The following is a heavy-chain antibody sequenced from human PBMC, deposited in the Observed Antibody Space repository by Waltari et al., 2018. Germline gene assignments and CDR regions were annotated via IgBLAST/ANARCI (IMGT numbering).Heavy chain of an antibody. Sequence: QVQLQESGPGLVKPSETLSLTCTVSGGSISSYYWSWIRQPPGKGLEWIGYIYYSGSTNYNPSLKSRVTIAVDTSKNQFSLKLSSVTAADTAVYYCARDRFGPRDVWGKGTTVTVSS. CDR2: IYYSGST. V-gene: IGHV4-59*01. CDR3: ARDRFGPRDV. CDR1: GGSISSYY. D-gene: IGHD3-10*01. J-gene: IGHJ6*04.